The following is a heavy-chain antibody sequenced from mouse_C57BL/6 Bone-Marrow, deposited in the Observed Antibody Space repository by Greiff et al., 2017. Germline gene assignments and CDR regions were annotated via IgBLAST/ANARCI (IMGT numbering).Heavy chain of an antibody. CDR2: IHPSDSDT. CDR1: GYTFTSYW. V-gene: IGHV1-74*01. J-gene: IGHJ4*01. Sequence: QVQLKQPGAELVKPGASVKVSCKASGYTFTSYWMHWVKQRPGQGLEWIGRIHPSDSDTNYNQKFKGKATLTVDKSSSTAYMQLSSLTSEDSAVYDCSMTFITTVVAQRNDAMDYWGQGTSVTVSS. CDR3: SMTFITTVVAQRNDAMDY. D-gene: IGHD1-1*01.